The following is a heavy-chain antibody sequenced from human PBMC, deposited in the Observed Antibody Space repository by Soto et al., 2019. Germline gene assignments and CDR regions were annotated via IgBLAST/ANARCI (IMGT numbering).Heavy chain of an antibody. D-gene: IGHD3-16*01. CDR1: GYIFVNYG. CDR2: ISPYTGNT. V-gene: IGHV1-18*01. Sequence: QVQLVQSGDEVKKPGASVKVSCKASGYIFVNYGIAWVRQAPGQGLEWMGWISPYTGNTHSATKVQGRLTMTTETSTSTAYRDLGRLTSDDTAVYYCVMVDNYVTPTPQDVWGQGTTVTVSS. CDR3: VMVDNYVTPTPQDV. J-gene: IGHJ6*02.